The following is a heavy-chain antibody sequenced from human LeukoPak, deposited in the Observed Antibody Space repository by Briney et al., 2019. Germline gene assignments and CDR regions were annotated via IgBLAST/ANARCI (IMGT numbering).Heavy chain of an antibody. J-gene: IGHJ3*02. V-gene: IGHV4-59*08. CDR1: GGSISSYY. CDR3: ARNWHDYAFDI. D-gene: IGHD1-1*01. CDR2: IYYSGST. Sequence: SETLSLTCAVSGGSISSYYWSWIRQPPGKGLEWIGYIYYSGSTNSNPSLKSRVTMSLDTSKNQFSLKLTSVTAADTAVYYCARNWHDYAFDIWGQGTMVTVSS.